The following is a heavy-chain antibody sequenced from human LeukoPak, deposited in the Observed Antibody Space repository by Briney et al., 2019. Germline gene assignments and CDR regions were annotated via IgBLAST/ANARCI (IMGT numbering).Heavy chain of an antibody. CDR1: GGSFSGYY. CDR3: ARVVDYYGSGSSSPGWYFDY. J-gene: IGHJ4*02. Sequence: SETLSLTCAVYGGSFSGYYWSWIRQPPGKGLEWIGYIYYSGSTNYNPSLKSRVTISVDTSKNQFSLKLSSVTAADTAVYYCARVVDYYGSGSSSPGWYFDYWGQGTLVTVSS. V-gene: IGHV4-59*01. D-gene: IGHD3-10*01. CDR2: IYYSGST.